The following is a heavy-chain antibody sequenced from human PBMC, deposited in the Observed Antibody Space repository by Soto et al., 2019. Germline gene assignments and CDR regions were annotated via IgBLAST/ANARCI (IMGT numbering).Heavy chain of an antibody. CDR2: IIPISGTA. V-gene: IGHV1-69*06. CDR1: GGTFSSYA. D-gene: IGHD2-2*01. Sequence: QVQLVQSGAEVKKPGASVKVSCKASGGTFSSYAISWVRQAPGQGLEWMGGIIPISGTANYAQKFQDRVKITADKSTSTAYMELSSLRADDTAVYYCARSQGSSTSLEIYYYYYYGMDVWGQGTTVTVSS. CDR3: ARSQGSSTSLEIYYYYYYGMDV. J-gene: IGHJ6*02.